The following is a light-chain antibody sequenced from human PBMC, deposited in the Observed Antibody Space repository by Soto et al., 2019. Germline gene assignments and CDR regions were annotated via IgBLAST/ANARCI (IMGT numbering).Light chain of an antibody. CDR2: RNN. Sequence: QSVLTQPPSASGTPGQRVTISCSGSSSNIGSNYVYWYQQLPGTAPKLLIYRNNQRPSGVPDRFSGSKSGTSASLAISGLRSEDEADYYCAAWDDSRSGPVFGGGPQLTVL. J-gene: IGLJ2*01. V-gene: IGLV1-47*01. CDR1: SSNIGSNY. CDR3: AAWDDSRSGPV.